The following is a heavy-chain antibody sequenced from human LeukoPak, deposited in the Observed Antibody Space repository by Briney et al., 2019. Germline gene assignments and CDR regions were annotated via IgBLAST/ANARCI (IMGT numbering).Heavy chain of an antibody. CDR2: ISAYNGNT. Sequence: ASVKVSCKASGYTFTSYGISWVRQAPGQGLEWVGWISAYNGNTNYAQKLQGRVTMTTDTSTSTAYMELRSLRSDDTAVYYCARVTPYYYYYYMDVWGKGTTVTVSS. J-gene: IGHJ6*03. V-gene: IGHV1-18*01. CDR1: GYTFTSYG. CDR3: ARVTPYYYYYYMDV.